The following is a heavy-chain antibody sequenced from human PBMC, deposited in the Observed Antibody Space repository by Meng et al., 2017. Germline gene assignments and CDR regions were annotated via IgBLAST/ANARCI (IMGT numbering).Heavy chain of an antibody. CDR2: ISSSSSYI. CDR3: ARDTLSERKYYNYGMDV. CDR1: GFTFSSYG. Sequence: GESLKISCAASGFTFSSYGISWVRQAPGKGLEWVSSISSSSSYIYYADSVKGRFTISRDNAKNSLYLQMNSLRAEDTAVYYCARDTLSERKYYNYGMDVWGQGTTVTVSS. J-gene: IGHJ6*02. V-gene: IGHV3-21*01.